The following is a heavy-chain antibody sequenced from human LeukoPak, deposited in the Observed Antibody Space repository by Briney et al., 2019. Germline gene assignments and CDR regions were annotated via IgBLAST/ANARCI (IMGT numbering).Heavy chain of an antibody. CDR1: GFTFSNYW. CDR2: INSEGSGT. Sequence: GESLRLSCAASGFTFSNYWMHWVRQAPGKGLVWVSRINSEGSGTTYADSVKGRFTISRDNSKNTVYLQMNSLGGEDTSVYYWGREIFGSGSYPDYWGQGTLVAVSS. V-gene: IGHV3-74*01. J-gene: IGHJ4*02. D-gene: IGHD3-10*01. CDR3: GREIFGSGSYPDY.